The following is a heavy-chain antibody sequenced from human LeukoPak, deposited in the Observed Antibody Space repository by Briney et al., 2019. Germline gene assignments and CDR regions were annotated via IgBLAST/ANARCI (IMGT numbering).Heavy chain of an antibody. V-gene: IGHV3-21*01. CDR1: RFTFSSYS. CDR3: ARDNHSPVNYYGSGIGGGFDP. D-gene: IGHD3-10*01. Sequence: PGGSLRLSCAASRFTFSSYSMNWVRQAPGKGLEWVSSISSSSSYIYYADSVKGRFTISRDNAKNTLYLQMNSLRAEDTAVYYCARDNHSPVNYYGSGIGGGFDPWGQGTLVTVSS. CDR2: ISSSSSYI. J-gene: IGHJ5*02.